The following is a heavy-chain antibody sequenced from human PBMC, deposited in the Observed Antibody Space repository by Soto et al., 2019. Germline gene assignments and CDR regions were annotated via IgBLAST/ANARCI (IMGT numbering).Heavy chain of an antibody. D-gene: IGHD3-10*01. CDR1: GYTFTNYP. CDR3: ARKDYYDSGCYYFDY. CDR2: INPGNGDT. V-gene: IGHV1-3*01. Sequence: QVPLVQSGAELKKPGASVKVSCKASGYTFTNYPMHWVRQAPGQRLEWMGWINPGNGDTGYSQKFQGRVTFTRDTSASTAYRELRSLRSEDTAVYYCARKDYYDSGCYYFDYWGQGTLVTVST. J-gene: IGHJ4*02.